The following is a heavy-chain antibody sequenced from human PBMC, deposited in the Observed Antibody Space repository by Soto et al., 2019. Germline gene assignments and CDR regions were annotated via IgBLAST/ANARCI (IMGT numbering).Heavy chain of an antibody. CDR2: INHSGST. J-gene: IGHJ5*02. CDR1: GGSFSGYY. D-gene: IGHD6-13*01. Sequence: SETLSLTCAVYGGSFSGYYWSWIRQPPGKGLEWIGEINHSGSTNYNPSLKSRVTISVDTSKNQFSLKLSSVTAADTAVYYCARTRSDSSSWYNWFDPWGPGTLVTVSS. CDR3: ARTRSDSSSWYNWFDP. V-gene: IGHV4-34*01.